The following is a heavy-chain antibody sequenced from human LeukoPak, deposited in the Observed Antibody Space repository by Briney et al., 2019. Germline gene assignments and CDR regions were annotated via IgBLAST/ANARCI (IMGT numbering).Heavy chain of an antibody. Sequence: PSETLSLTCTVSGDSITTYYWSWIRQSPGKGLEWIGYINYIGSTNYNPPLKNRVTISADISKSQFSLMLRSVTAADTAVYFCARGVTAAGSSWGQGTLVTVSS. V-gene: IGHV4-59*01. CDR2: INYIGST. CDR3: ARGVTAAGSS. D-gene: IGHD6-13*01. J-gene: IGHJ5*02. CDR1: GDSITTYY.